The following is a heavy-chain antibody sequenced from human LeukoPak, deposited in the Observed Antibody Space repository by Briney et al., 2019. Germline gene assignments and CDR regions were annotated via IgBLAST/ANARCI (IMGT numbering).Heavy chain of an antibody. CDR3: ARVDTVMAYYFDL. V-gene: IGHV3-53*04. CDR1: GFTVSTNC. CDR2: INSGSTT. Sequence: PGGSLRLSCAASGFTVSTNCMTWVRQAPGKGLEWVSTINSGSTTYYADSVMGRFTISRHNSRNTLYLQMNSLRAEDTAVYYCARVDTVMAYYFDLWGQGTLVTVST. D-gene: IGHD5-18*01. J-gene: IGHJ4*02.